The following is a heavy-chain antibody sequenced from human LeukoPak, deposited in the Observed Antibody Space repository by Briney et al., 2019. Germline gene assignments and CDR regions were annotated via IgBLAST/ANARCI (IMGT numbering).Heavy chain of an antibody. J-gene: IGHJ4*02. CDR1: GFTFSNYA. Sequence: GGSLRLSCATSGFTFSNYAMSWVRQAPGKGLVWVSRINSDGSSTSYADSVKGRFTISRDNTKNTPYLQMNSLRTDDTAVYYCAAYSGSYAWGQGTLVTVSS. D-gene: IGHD1-26*01. CDR2: INSDGSST. CDR3: AAYSGSYA. V-gene: IGHV3-74*01.